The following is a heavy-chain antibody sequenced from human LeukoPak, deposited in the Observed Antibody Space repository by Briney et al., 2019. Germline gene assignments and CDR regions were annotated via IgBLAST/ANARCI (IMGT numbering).Heavy chain of an antibody. CDR3: AREATTSRPGDY. V-gene: IGHV3-7*01. CDR2: VNQDGSET. Sequence: GGSLRLSCAASGFTFSNFWLKWVRQAPGKGLEWVANVNQDGSETHYVDSVKGRFTISRDNAKNSLFLQLNSLRAEDTAVYYCAREATTSRPGDYWGLGTLVTVSS. J-gene: IGHJ4*02. CDR1: GFTFSNFW. D-gene: IGHD1-1*01.